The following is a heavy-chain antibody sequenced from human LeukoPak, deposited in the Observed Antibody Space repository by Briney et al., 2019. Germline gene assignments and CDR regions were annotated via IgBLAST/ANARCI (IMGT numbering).Heavy chain of an antibody. D-gene: IGHD1-26*01. Sequence: ASVKVSCKASRYTFTGYYMHWVRQAPGQGLEGMGWINPNSGGTNYAQKFQGRVTMTRDTSISTAYMELSRLRSDDTAVYYCATIGGYYYYGMDVWGQGTTVTVSS. CDR3: ATIGGYYYYGMDV. CDR1: RYTFTGYY. CDR2: INPNSGGT. V-gene: IGHV1-2*02. J-gene: IGHJ6*02.